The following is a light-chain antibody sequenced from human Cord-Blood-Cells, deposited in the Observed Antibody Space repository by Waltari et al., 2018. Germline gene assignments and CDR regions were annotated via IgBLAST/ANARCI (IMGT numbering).Light chain of an antibody. V-gene: IGLV2-23*01. J-gene: IGLJ3*02. CDR3: CSYAGSSTWV. CDR2: EGS. Sequence: QSALTQTDSVSESHGHSITIPCTDTSSDIESYNRVSLYQQHPGKAPKLMIYEGSKRPSGVSNRFSGSKSGNTASLTISGLQAEDEADYYCCSYAGSSTWVFGGGTKLTVL. CDR1: SSDIESYNR.